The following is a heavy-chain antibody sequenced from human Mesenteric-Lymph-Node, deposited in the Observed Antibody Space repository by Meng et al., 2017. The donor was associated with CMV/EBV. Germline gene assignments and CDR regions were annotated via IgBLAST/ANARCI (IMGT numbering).Heavy chain of an antibody. J-gene: IGHJ4*02. D-gene: IGHD3-16*01. V-gene: IGHV4-39*01. CDR1: GGSISSSRYY. CDR3: ARHEGDDGADY. CDR2: FYYSGST. Sequence: GSLRLSCTVSGGSISSSRYYWGWIRQPPGQGLEWIGSFYYSGSTYYNPSLKSRVTIAEDTSKNQFSLKLSSVTAADTAVYYCARHEGDDGADYWGQGTLVTVSS.